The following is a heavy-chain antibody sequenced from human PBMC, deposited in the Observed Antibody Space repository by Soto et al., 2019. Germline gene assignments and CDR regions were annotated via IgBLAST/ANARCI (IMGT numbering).Heavy chain of an antibody. D-gene: IGHD5-12*01. Sequence: PGGSLRLSCAASGFTFSSYAMSWVRQAPGKGLEWVSAISGSGGSTYYADSVKGRFTISRDNSKNTLYLQMNSLRAEDTAVYYCAKEYKEWLRLPGRYFDYWGQGTLVTVSS. CDR3: AKEYKEWLRLPGRYFDY. J-gene: IGHJ4*02. V-gene: IGHV3-23*01. CDR1: GFTFSSYA. CDR2: ISGSGGST.